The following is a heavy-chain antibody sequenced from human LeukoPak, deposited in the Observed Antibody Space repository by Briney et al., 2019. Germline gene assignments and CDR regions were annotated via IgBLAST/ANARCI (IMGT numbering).Heavy chain of an antibody. D-gene: IGHD6-6*01. CDR2: ISPTGGTT. V-gene: IGHV3-74*01. CDR3: ARGPNSNWSGLDF. CDR1: GFSFSGHW. Sequence: GGSLRLSCTASGFSFSGHWMHWARQLPGKGLVWVSRISPTGGTTSYAASVKGRFTVSRDNDKHTLYLQVNNLRAEDTAVYYCARGPNSNWSGLDFWGQGTLLTVSS. J-gene: IGHJ4*02.